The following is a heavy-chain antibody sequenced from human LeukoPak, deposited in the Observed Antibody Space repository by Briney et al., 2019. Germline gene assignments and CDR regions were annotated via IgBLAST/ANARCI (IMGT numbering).Heavy chain of an antibody. CDR2: IKQDGSEK. CDR3: AKDQGGSYGNWFDP. D-gene: IGHD1-26*01. V-gene: IGHV3-7*03. Sequence: GGSLRLSCAASGFTFSSYWMSWVRQAPGKGLEWVANIKQDGSEKYYVDSVKGRFTISRDNAKNSLYLQMNSLRAEDTAVYYCAKDQGGSYGNWFDPWGQGTLVTVSS. J-gene: IGHJ5*02. CDR1: GFTFSSYW.